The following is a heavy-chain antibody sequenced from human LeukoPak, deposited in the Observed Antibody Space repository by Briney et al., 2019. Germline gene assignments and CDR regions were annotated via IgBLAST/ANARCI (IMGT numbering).Heavy chain of an antibody. D-gene: IGHD5-24*01. V-gene: IGHV3-21*01. CDR3: ARGSRDGYNYVDY. CDR1: GFTFSSYS. CDR2: ISSSSSYI. Sequence: GGSLRLSCAASGFTFSSYSMNWVRQAPGKGLEWVSSISSSSSYIYYADSVKGRFTISRDNAKNSLYLQMNSLRAEDTAVYYCARGSRDGYNYVDYWGQGTLVTVSS. J-gene: IGHJ4*02.